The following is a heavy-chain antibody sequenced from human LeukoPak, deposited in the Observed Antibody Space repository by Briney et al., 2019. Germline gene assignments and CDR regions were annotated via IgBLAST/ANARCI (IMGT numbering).Heavy chain of an antibody. J-gene: IGHJ4*02. CDR1: GGSISSYY. CDR2: IYYSGST. CDR3: ARGRPPNY. V-gene: IGHV4-59*01. Sequence: KPSETLSLTCTVSGGSISSYYWSWIRQPPGKGLEWIGYIYYSGSTNYNPSLKSRVTISVDTSKNQFSLKLSSVTAADTAVYYCARGRPPNYWGQGTLVTVSS.